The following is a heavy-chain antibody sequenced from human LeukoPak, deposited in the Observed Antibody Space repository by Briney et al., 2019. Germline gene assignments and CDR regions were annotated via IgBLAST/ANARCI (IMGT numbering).Heavy chain of an antibody. CDR2: IYYSGST. CDR1: GGSISSSSYY. CDR3: ARAAKGSSSNCFDP. Sequence: SETLSLTCTVSGGSISSSSYYWGWIRQPPGKGLEWIGSIYYSGSTYYNPSLKSRVTISVDTSKNQFSLKLSSVTAADTAVYYCARAAKGSSSNCFDPWGQGTLVTVSS. V-gene: IGHV4-39*07. D-gene: IGHD6-13*01. J-gene: IGHJ5*02.